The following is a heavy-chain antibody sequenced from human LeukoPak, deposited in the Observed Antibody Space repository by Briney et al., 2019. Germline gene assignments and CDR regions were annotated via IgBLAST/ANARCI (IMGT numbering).Heavy chain of an antibody. J-gene: IGHJ4*02. CDR3: AKDARPSY. CDR2: ITGGGGST. Sequence: QPGGSLRLSCAASGFTFSSSAMSWVRQAPGKGLEWVSAITGGGGSTYYADSVKGRFTISRDNSKNTLYLQMNSLRADDTAVYYCAKDARPSYWGQGTLVTVSS. CDR1: GFTFSSSA. V-gene: IGHV3-23*01.